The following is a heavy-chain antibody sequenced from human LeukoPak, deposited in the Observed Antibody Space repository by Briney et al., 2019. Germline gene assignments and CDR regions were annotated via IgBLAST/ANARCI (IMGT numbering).Heavy chain of an antibody. V-gene: IGHV4-59*01. CDR3: ARGGYYYLDV. CDR1: GGSISPYY. CDR2: IFHSGTT. J-gene: IGHJ6*03. Sequence: PSETLSLTCTMSGGSISPYYWSWIRQPPGKGLEWIAYIFHSGTTKYNPSLKSRVAISLDTPKSQFSLKLHSVTAADTAAYYCARGGYYYLDVWGRGTTVTVSS.